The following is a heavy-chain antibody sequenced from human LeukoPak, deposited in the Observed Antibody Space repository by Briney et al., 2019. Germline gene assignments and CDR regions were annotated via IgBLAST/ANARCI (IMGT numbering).Heavy chain of an antibody. CDR1: GGSLNGHY. Sequence: SETLSLTCAVYGGSLNGHYWSWIRQPPGMGLEWIGEGSDSGGTKFNPSLKSRVTISADTSKNQFSLKLSSVTAADTAVYYCAREPLYCSSTSCLFDYWGQGTLVTVSS. D-gene: IGHD2-2*01. V-gene: IGHV4-34*01. CDR3: AREPLYCSSTSCLFDY. J-gene: IGHJ4*02. CDR2: GSDSGGT.